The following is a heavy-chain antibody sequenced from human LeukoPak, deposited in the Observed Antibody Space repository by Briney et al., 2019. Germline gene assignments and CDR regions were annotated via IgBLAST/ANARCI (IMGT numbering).Heavy chain of an antibody. CDR3: AKDGSVRFWGYYYYMDV. D-gene: IGHD3-3*01. Sequence: GGSLRLSCAASGFTFSSYGMHWVRQAPGKGLEWVAFIRYDGSNKYYADSVKGRFTISRDNSKNTLYLQMNSLRAEDTAVYYCAKDGSVRFWGYYYYMDVWGKGTTVTVSS. V-gene: IGHV3-30*02. J-gene: IGHJ6*03. CDR2: IRYDGSNK. CDR1: GFTFSSYG.